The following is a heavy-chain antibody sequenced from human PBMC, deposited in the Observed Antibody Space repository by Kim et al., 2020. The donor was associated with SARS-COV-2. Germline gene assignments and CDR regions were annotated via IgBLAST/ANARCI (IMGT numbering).Heavy chain of an antibody. CDR3: ARGGASSKPFPY. Sequence: SETLSLTCTVSGASISTYYWSWIRQPPGKGLEWIGYIHDSVSTLYNPSLKSRVTISLDTSKNQFSLSLNSVTAADTAVYYCARGGASSKPFPYWGQGTLVTVSS. J-gene: IGHJ4*02. V-gene: IGHV4-59*01. CDR1: GASISTYY. CDR2: IHDSVST. D-gene: IGHD1-26*01.